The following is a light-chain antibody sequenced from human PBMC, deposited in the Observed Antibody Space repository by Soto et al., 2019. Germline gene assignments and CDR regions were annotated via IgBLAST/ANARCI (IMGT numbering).Light chain of an antibody. CDR1: QNINNY. CDR2: DAS. V-gene: IGKV1-33*01. Sequence: DIQMSQSPLFLSAAGGDRVTITSQASQNINNYLNWYQPKPRRAPKLLIYDASNSEAGVPSRLRGSGSGTDFTITISRLQPEDIATYYCQQYENLPTFGQGTRLEIK. J-gene: IGKJ5*01. CDR3: QQYENLPT.